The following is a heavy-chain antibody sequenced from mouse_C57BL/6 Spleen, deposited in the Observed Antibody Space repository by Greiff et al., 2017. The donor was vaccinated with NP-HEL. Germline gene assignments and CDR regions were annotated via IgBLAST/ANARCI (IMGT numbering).Heavy chain of an antibody. CDR2: IHPNSGST. Sequence: QVQLQQPGAELEKPGASVKLSCKASGYTFTSYLMHWVKQRPGQGLEWIGMIHPNSGSTNYNEKFKSKATLTVDKSSSTAYMQLSSLTSEDSAVYYCASGFITTSQFAYWGQGTLVTVSA. J-gene: IGHJ3*01. D-gene: IGHD1-1*01. V-gene: IGHV1-64*01. CDR1: GYTFTSYL. CDR3: ASGFITTSQFAY.